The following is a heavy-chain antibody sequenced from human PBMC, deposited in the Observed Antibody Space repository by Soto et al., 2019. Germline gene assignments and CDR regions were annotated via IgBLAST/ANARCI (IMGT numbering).Heavy chain of an antibody. CDR2: MNPRSGST. CDR3: VRASEDLDV. J-gene: IGHJ6*02. CDR1: GYTFTSYD. V-gene: IGHV1-8*01. Sequence: QVQLVQSGAEVKKPGASVKVSCKASGYTFTSYDINWVRQATGQGLEWVGWMNPRSGSTGYAQKIQGRATMTRNTRISTAYRELRSRSAEDTAVDYCVRASEDLDVWGQGTTVTVS. D-gene: IGHD2-15*01.